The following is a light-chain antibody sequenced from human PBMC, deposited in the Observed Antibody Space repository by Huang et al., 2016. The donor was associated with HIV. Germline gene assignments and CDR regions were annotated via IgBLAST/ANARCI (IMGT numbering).Light chain of an antibody. CDR2: GSV. J-gene: IGKJ4*01. Sequence: IVMTQSPATLSVSPGERVTVSCRANRSVSSNIAWYQQRPGQAPRLLIYGSVTRAPGIPARFSGSGSGTDFSLTIGSLQSEDFALYYCQQYNNWLLSFGGGTRVDI. CDR3: QQYNNWLLS. CDR1: RSVSSN. V-gene: IGKV3-15*01.